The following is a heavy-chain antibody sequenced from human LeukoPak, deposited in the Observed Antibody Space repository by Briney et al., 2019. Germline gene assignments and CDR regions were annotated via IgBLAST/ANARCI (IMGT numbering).Heavy chain of an antibody. CDR2: IHTSGST. CDR1: GGSISSGSYY. Sequence: SQTLSLTCTVSGGSISSGSYYWTWIRQPAGKGLEWIGRIHTSGSTGYSPSLKSRVTISLDTSMNQFSLRLSSVTAADTAVYYCTRAAKMRFLEWFPFDPWGQGTLVTVSS. J-gene: IGHJ5*02. D-gene: IGHD3-3*01. V-gene: IGHV4-61*02. CDR3: TRAAKMRFLEWFPFDP.